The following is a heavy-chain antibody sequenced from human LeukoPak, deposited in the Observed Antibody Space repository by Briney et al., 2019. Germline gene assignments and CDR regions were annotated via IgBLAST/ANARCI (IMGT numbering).Heavy chain of an antibody. CDR3: ARDGGYSSGWFSSGYYYYYMDV. CDR1: GGSISSYY. D-gene: IGHD6-19*01. CDR2: IYTSGST. V-gene: IGHV4-4*07. J-gene: IGHJ6*03. Sequence: SSETLSLTCTVSGGSISSYYWSWIRQPAGKGLEWIGRIYTSGSTNYNPSLKSRVTMSVDTSKNQFSLKLSSVTAADTAVYYCARDGGYSSGWFSSGYYYYYMDVWGKGTTVTISS.